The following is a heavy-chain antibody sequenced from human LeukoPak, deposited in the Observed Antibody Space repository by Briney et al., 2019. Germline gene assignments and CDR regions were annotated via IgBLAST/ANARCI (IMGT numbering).Heavy chain of an antibody. CDR2: IYYSGST. J-gene: IGHJ4*02. CDR3: ARQWYSSGWYGD. V-gene: IGHV4-39*01. D-gene: IGHD6-19*01. CDR1: GGPISSSPYY. Sequence: PSETLSLTCSVSGGPISSSPYYWGWIRQSPGKGLEWIGNIYYSGSTHHNPSLKSRLTISVDTSKNLFSLKLTSVTAADTAIYYCARQWYSSGWYGDWGQGILVTVSS.